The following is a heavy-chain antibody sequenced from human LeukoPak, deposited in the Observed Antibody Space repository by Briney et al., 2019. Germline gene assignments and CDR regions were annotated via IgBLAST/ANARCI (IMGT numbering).Heavy chain of an antibody. CDR2: ISPNSGGT. CDR1: GYTFTGYY. J-gene: IGHJ4*02. CDR3: ARDRGTYSSSWYYFDY. Sequence: ASVKVSCKASGYTFTGYYMHWVRQAPGQGLEWMGWISPNSGGTNYAQKFQGRVTMTRDTSISTAYMELSRLRSEDTAVYYCARDRGTYSSSWYYFDYWGQGTLVTVSS. V-gene: IGHV1-2*02. D-gene: IGHD6-13*01.